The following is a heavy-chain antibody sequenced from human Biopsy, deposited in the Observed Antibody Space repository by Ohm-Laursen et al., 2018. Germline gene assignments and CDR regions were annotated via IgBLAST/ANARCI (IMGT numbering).Heavy chain of an antibody. CDR2: INPNNDNT. CDR1: GYTFTTYY. V-gene: IGHV1-46*01. CDR3: ARGPRGLVAITATAYYFDL. D-gene: IGHD3-22*01. Sequence: SVKVSCKASGYTFTTYYLHWVRQAPGQGLEWMGRINPNNDNTVYAQRLQGRVTMTKDTSTSTVYMDLNSLTFDDSAVYYCARGPRGLVAITATAYYFDLWGQGSLVTVSS. J-gene: IGHJ4*02.